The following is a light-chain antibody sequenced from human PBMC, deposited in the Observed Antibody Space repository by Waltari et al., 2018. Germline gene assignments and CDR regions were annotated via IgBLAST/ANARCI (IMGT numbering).Light chain of an antibody. CDR3: QQYDDFPLT. V-gene: IGKV1-33*01. CDR2: YAS. CDR1: QDISNN. Sequence: DIQMTQSPSSLSTSLGDGVTITCQASQDISNNLNWYQQKPGKAPKPLISYASTLERGVPLRFSGSGSGTSFTFIISSRQPEDIAIYFCQQYDDFPLTFGGGTKIEIK. J-gene: IGKJ4*01.